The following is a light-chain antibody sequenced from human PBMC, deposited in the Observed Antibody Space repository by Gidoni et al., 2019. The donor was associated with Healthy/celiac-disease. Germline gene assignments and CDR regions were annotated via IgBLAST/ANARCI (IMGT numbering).Light chain of an antibody. CDR3: QQYGSSGST. CDR1: QSVSSSY. J-gene: IGKJ1*01. Sequence: EIVLTQSPGTLALSPGERATRSCRPSQSVSSSYLAWYQQKPGQAPRLLIYGASSWATGIPDRFSGSGSGTDFTLTISRLEPEDFAVYYCQQYGSSGSTFGQGTKVEIK. V-gene: IGKV3-20*01. CDR2: GAS.